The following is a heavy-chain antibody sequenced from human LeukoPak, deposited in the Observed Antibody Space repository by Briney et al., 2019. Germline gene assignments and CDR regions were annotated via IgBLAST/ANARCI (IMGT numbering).Heavy chain of an antibody. CDR1: GFTFSSYW. D-gene: IGHD3-22*01. CDR3: AKGGYYDSSGYSRRPLRGDYYYMDV. J-gene: IGHJ6*03. V-gene: IGHV3-23*01. CDR2: ISGSGGST. Sequence: PGGSLRLSCAASGFTFSSYWMSWVRQAPGKGLEWVSAISGSGGSTYYADSVKGRFTISRDNSKNTLYLQMNSLRAEDTAVYYYAKGGYYDSSGYSRRPLRGDYYYMDVWGKGTTVTISS.